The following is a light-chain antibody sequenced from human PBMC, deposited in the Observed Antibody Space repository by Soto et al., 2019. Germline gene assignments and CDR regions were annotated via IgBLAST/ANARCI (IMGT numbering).Light chain of an antibody. CDR3: QQYNNWPRT. CDR2: GSS. J-gene: IGKJ1*01. Sequence: EIVMTQSPDTLSASTGERATLSCRASQSVSSNLAWYQHKPGQAPRLLIYGSSTRATGVPGRFSGSGSGTEFTLTISSLQSEDFAVYYCQQYNNWPRTLGQGTKVEI. CDR1: QSVSSN. V-gene: IGKV3-15*01.